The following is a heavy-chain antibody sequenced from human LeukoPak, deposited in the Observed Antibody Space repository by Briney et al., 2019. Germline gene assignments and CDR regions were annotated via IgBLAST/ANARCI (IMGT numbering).Heavy chain of an antibody. CDR3: ARDHYGSGTDY. CDR2: IYDSGST. J-gene: IGHJ4*02. D-gene: IGHD3-10*01. Sequence: PSETLSLTCAVSGGSINNYYWSWIRQPPGKGLEWIGYIYDSGSTNYNPSLKSRVTTSLDTSKNQVSLELSSVTAADTAVYYCARDHYGSGTDYWGQGTLVTVSS. V-gene: IGHV4-59*01. CDR1: GGSINNYY.